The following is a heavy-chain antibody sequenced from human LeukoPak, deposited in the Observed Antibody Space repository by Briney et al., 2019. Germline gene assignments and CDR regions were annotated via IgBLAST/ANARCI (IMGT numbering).Heavy chain of an antibody. J-gene: IGHJ5*02. CDR2: ISSSSGYI. CDR1: EFTFSSYA. CDR3: ARGYCSGGSCFRFDP. V-gene: IGHV3-21*01. D-gene: IGHD2-15*01. Sequence: SGGSLRLSCAASEFTFSSYAMNWVRQAPGKGLEWVSSISSSSGYIYYADSVKGRFTISRDNAKNSLYLQMNSLRAEDTAVYYCARGYCSGGSCFRFDPWGQGTPVTVSS.